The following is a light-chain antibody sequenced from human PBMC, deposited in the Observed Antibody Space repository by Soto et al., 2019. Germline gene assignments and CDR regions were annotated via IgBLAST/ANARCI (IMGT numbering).Light chain of an antibody. CDR3: QHYTNWPLT. V-gene: IGKV3-15*01. CDR1: HSVSSR. Sequence: EIVMTQSPDTLSVSPGERATLSCRASHSVSSRLAWYQQKPGQAPRLLIYGASTRATGLPARFSGSGSGTEFTLSISSLQSEDFAVYYCQHYTNWPLTFGGGTKVDIK. CDR2: GAS. J-gene: IGKJ4*01.